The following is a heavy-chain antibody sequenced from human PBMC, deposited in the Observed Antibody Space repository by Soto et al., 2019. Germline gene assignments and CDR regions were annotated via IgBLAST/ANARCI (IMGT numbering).Heavy chain of an antibody. CDR3: ARVTTVTTSRHY. V-gene: IGHV4-59*01. CDR2: IYYSGST. Sequence: PSETLSLTCTVSGGSISSYYWSWIRQPPGKGLEWIGYIYYSGSTNYNPSLKSRVTISVDTSKNQFSLKLSSVTAADTAVYYCARVTTVTTSRHYWGQGTLVTVS. D-gene: IGHD4-17*01. CDR1: GGSISSYY. J-gene: IGHJ4*02.